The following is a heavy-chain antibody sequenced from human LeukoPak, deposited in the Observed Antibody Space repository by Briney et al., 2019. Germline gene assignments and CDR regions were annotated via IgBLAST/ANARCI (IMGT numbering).Heavy chain of an antibody. J-gene: IGHJ4*02. CDR3: ARDRCGGGSCHYYFDY. CDR1: GFTFSIYA. CDR2: ISNDGSHK. V-gene: IGHV3-30-3*01. Sequence: PGRSLRLSCAASGFTFSIYAFHWVRQAPGKELQWLAIISNDGSHKYYAASVNGRFTISRDNSKNTLYLQMISLRADDTAVYFCARDRCGGGSCHYYFDYWGQGTLVTVSS. D-gene: IGHD2-15*01.